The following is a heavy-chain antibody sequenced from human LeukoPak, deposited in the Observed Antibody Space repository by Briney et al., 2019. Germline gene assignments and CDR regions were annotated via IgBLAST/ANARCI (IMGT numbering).Heavy chain of an antibody. D-gene: IGHD3-16*01. Sequence: PSETLSLTCTVSGGPLSLYYWSWIRQPPGKGLEWIGYIYYSGSTSYNPSLKSRVAMSIDTSKNQFSLKLSSVTAADTAVYYCARQQKGQLDYWGQGTLVTVSS. V-gene: IGHV4-59*08. J-gene: IGHJ4*02. CDR1: GGPLSLYY. CDR2: IYYSGST. CDR3: ARQQKGQLDY.